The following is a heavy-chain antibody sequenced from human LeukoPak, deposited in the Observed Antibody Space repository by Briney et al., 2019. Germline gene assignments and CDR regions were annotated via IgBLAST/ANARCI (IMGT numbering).Heavy chain of an antibody. V-gene: IGHV1-18*01. CDR1: GYTFTSYG. CDR2: ISAYNGNT. CDR3: ARDERWIYGRTFDY. Sequence: ASVKGSCKASGYTFTSYGISGVRQAPGQGREWMGWISAYNGNTNYAQKLQGRVTMTTDTSTSTAYMELRSLRSDDTAVYYCARDERWIYGRTFDYWGQGTLVTVSS. D-gene: IGHD2/OR15-2a*01. J-gene: IGHJ4*02.